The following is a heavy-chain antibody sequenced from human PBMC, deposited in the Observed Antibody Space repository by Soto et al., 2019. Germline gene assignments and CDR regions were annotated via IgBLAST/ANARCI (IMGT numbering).Heavy chain of an antibody. J-gene: IGHJ4*02. D-gene: IGHD1-26*01. Sequence: SETLSLTCTVAGGSISSYYWSWIRQPPGKGLEWIGYIYYSGSTNYNPSLKSRVTISVDTSKNQFSLKLSSVTAADTAVYYCARRYGGNFDYWGQGTLVTVSS. V-gene: IGHV4-59*01. CDR1: GGSISSYY. CDR2: IYYSGST. CDR3: ARRYGGNFDY.